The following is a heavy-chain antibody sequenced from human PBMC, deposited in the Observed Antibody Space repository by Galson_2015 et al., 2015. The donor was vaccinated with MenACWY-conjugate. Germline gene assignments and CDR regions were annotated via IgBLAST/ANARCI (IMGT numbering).Heavy chain of an antibody. D-gene: IGHD6-13*01. CDR2: ISAYNGNT. J-gene: IGHJ6*02. Sequence: SVKVSCKASGYTFTSYGISWVRQAPGQGLEWMGWISAYNGNTNYAQKLQGRVTMTTDTSTSTAYMELRSLRSDDTAVYYCAGEGLIAAAGPLKDYGMDVWGQGTTVTVSS. CDR1: GYTFTSYG. CDR3: AGEGLIAAAGPLKDYGMDV. V-gene: IGHV1-18*01.